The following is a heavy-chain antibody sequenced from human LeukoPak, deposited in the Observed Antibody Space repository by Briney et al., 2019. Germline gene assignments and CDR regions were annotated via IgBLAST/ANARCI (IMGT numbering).Heavy chain of an antibody. CDR2: INHSGST. Sequence: SETLSLTCAVYGGSFSGYYWSWIRQPPGKGLEWIGEINHSGSTNYNPSLKSRVTISVDTSKNQFSLKLSSVTAADTAVYYWARDPLESRGWASRAFDIWGQGTMVTVSS. D-gene: IGHD3-22*01. CDR3: ARDPLESRGWASRAFDI. J-gene: IGHJ3*02. CDR1: GGSFSGYY. V-gene: IGHV4-34*01.